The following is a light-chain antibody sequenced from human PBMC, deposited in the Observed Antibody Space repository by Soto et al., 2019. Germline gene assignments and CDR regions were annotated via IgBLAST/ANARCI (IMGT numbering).Light chain of an antibody. J-gene: IGKJ4*01. CDR3: QQTHRTPLT. CDR1: HDITRS. Sequence: DLQMTQSPSSLSAFVGDRVTITCRASHDITRSLNWYQQKPGKAPKLLIYGASSLQNRVPSRFSGSGSGTEFTLTINSLQADDFAIYYCQQTHRTPLTFGGGTKVEIK. V-gene: IGKV1-39*01. CDR2: GAS.